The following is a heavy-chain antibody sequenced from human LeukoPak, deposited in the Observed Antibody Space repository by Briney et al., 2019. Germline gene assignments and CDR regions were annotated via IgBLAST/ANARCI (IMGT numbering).Heavy chain of an antibody. D-gene: IGHD1-14*01. CDR1: GFTFSTYA. CDR2: ISPIGSRT. V-gene: IGHV3-23*01. CDR3: AKASTVLKPIDS. Sequence: GGSLRLSCAASGFTFSTYAMNWVRQAPGKGLEWVSAISPIGSRTYYADSVKGRFTISRDNSKHTLYLQMTSLRAGDPAIYYCAKASTVLKPIDSWGQGTLVTVSS. J-gene: IGHJ4*02.